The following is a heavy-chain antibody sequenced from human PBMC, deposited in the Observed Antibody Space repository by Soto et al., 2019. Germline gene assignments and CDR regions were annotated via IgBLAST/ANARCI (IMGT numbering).Heavy chain of an antibody. CDR2: ISYDGSNK. J-gene: IGHJ4*02. V-gene: IGHV3-30*18. CDR3: AKPYGGSYYDSSGLRLYYFDY. D-gene: IGHD3-22*01. CDR1: GVTFSRCG. Sequence: GGALRLSCGGSGVTFSRCGMHWGRQAPGKGLEWVAVISYDGSNKYYADSVKGRFTSSRDNSKNTLYLQMNSLRAEDTAVYYCAKPYGGSYYDSSGLRLYYFDYWGQGTLVTVSS.